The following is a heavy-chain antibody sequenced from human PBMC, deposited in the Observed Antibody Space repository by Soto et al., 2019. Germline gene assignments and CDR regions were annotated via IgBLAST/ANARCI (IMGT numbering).Heavy chain of an antibody. CDR2: LYAGDSDT. Sequence: PGESLKISCKGSGYSFSNYWIGWMRQMPGKGLEWMGILYAGDSDTRYSPSYQGQVTISADKSISTAYLQWSSLKASESAMYYCAKRASAGAIAVAGFDYWGQGTLVTVSS. CDR3: AKRASAGAIAVAGFDY. V-gene: IGHV5-51*01. J-gene: IGHJ4*02. CDR1: GYSFSNYW. D-gene: IGHD6-19*01.